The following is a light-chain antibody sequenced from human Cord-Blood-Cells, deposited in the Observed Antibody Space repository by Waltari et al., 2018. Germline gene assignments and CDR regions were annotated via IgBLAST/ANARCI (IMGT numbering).Light chain of an antibody. CDR3: QQSDSTPAYT. V-gene: IGKV1-39*01. Sequence: DIQMTQSPSSLSASVGDRVTITCRARQSISSYLNWYQQKPGKAPKLLIYAASSLQSGVPSRFSGSGSGTDFTLTISSLQPEDFATYYCQQSDSTPAYTFGQGTKLEIK. CDR2: AAS. J-gene: IGKJ2*01. CDR1: QSISSY.